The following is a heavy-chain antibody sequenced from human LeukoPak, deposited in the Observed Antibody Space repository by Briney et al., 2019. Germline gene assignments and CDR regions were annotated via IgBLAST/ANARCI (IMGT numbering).Heavy chain of an antibody. J-gene: IGHJ4*02. CDR3: ARDQLYYDSSGRRVPDY. CDR1: GFTFNSYS. Sequence: GGSLRLSCAASGFTFNSYSMNWVRQAPGKGLEWVSYISSSSSTIYYADSVKGRFTISRDNAKNSLYLQMNSLRAEDTAVYYCARDQLYYDSSGRRVPDYWGQGTLVTVSS. V-gene: IGHV3-48*04. D-gene: IGHD3-22*01. CDR2: ISSSSSTI.